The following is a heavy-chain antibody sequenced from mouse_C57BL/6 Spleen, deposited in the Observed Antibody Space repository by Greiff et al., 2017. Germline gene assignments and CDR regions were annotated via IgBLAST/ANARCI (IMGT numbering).Heavy chain of an antibody. V-gene: IGHV1-82*01. Sequence: QVQLQQSGPELVKPGASVKISCKASGYAFSSSWMNWVKQRPGKGLEWIGRIYPGDGDTNYNRKFKGKATLTADKSSSTAYMQLSSRTSEDSAVYFCASPPYGSSHYYAMDYWGQGTSVTVSS. CDR1: GYAFSSSW. D-gene: IGHD1-1*01. J-gene: IGHJ4*01. CDR2: IYPGDGDT. CDR3: ASPPYGSSHYYAMDY.